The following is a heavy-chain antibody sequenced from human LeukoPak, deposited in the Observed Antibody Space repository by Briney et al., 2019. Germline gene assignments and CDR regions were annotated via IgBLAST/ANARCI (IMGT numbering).Heavy chain of an antibody. Sequence: ASVKVSCKASGYTFTSYGINWVRQAPGQGLEWMGWISTSYNGNTNYAQKLQGRVTMTTDTSTSTASMELRSLRSDDTAVYYCTRGAGKRDIDYWGQGTLVTVSS. D-gene: IGHD6-25*01. V-gene: IGHV1-18*01. CDR2: ISTSYNGNT. CDR1: GYTFTSYG. CDR3: TRGAGKRDIDY. J-gene: IGHJ4*02.